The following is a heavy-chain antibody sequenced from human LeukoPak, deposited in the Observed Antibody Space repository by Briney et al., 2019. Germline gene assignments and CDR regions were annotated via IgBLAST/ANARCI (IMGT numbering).Heavy chain of an antibody. V-gene: IGHV3-21*01. J-gene: IGHJ5*02. CDR1: GFTFSSYS. CDR2: ISSSSSYI. D-gene: IGHD1-26*01. CDR3: ARDAGGRTQREGWFDP. Sequence: GGSLRLSCAASGFTFSSYSMNWVRQAPGKGLEWVSSISSSSSYIYYADSVRGRFTISRDNTRNSLYLQMNSLRVEDTAVYYCARDAGGRTQREGWFDPWGQGTLVTVSS.